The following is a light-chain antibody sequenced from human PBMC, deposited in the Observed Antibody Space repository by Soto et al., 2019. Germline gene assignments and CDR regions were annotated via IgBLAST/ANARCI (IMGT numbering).Light chain of an antibody. J-gene: IGKJ5*01. CDR2: GAS. V-gene: IGKV3-20*01. CDR3: QHYGSAPPLIT. Sequence: EIVLTQSPGTLSLSPGERATLSCRASRSVNSNYLAWYQQRPGQAPRLLIYGASSRATGIPDRFSGGGSETAFTLTISSLEPADFAVYYCQHYGSAPPLITFGQGTRLEIK. CDR1: RSVNSNY.